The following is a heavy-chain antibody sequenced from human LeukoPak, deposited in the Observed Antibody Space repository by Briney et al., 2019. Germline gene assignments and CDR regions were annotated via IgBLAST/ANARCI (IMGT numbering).Heavy chain of an antibody. CDR3: ARGGATRGRFEN. CDR1: GFDFNVQT. CDR2: MREDGTEI. J-gene: IGHJ4*02. Sequence: GGSLRLSCAASGFDFNVQTMSWVRQAPGNGLDWVASMREDGTEIHYVDSAKGRFTISRDTPKNSLYLQMNSLIAEDKAVYYCARGGATRGRFENWGQGTQVTVSS. D-gene: IGHD1-26*01. V-gene: IGHV3-7*01.